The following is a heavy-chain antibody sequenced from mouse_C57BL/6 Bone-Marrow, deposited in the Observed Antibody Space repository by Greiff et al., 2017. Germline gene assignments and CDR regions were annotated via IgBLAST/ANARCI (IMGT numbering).Heavy chain of an antibody. CDR2: IDPSDSYT. CDR1: GYTFTSYW. CDR3: ARELLRRAMDY. D-gene: IGHD1-1*01. V-gene: IGHV1-69*01. J-gene: IGHJ4*01. Sequence: QVQLQQPGAELVMPGASVKLSCKASGYTFTSYWMHWVKQRPGQGLEWIGEIDPSDSYTNYNQKFKGKSTLTVDKSSSTAYMQLSSLTSEDSAVYYCARELLRRAMDYWGQGTSVTVSS.